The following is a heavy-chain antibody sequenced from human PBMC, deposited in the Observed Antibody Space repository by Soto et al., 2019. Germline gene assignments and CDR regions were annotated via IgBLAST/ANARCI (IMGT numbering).Heavy chain of an antibody. CDR1: GYTFTSYY. CDR3: ARDGVKDIVVVPAAPGAFDI. D-gene: IGHD2-2*01. Sequence: ASVKVSCKASGYTFTSYYMHWARQAPGQGLEWMGIINPSGGSTSYAQKFQGRVTMTRDTSTSTVYMELSSLRSEDTAVYYCARDGVKDIVVVPAAPGAFDIWGQGTMVTVS. CDR2: INPSGGST. J-gene: IGHJ3*02. V-gene: IGHV1-46*03.